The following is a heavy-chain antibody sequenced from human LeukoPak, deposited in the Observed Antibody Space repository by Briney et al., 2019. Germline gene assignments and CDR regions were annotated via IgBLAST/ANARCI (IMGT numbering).Heavy chain of an antibody. CDR3: ARHLSGITGYTYGRGIDY. J-gene: IGHJ4*02. CDR2: IKKDGNEK. Sequence: GGSLRLSCGASGFTFSSYWMNWVRQAPGKGLEWVANIKKDGNEKYYVDSVKGRFTISRDNAKTSLYLQMNSLIAEDTAVYYCARHLSGITGYTYGRGIDYWGQGTLVTVSS. V-gene: IGHV3-7*01. CDR1: GFTFSSYW. D-gene: IGHD5-18*01.